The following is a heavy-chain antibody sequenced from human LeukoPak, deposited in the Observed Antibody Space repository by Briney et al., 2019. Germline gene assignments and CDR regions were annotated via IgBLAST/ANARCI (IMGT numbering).Heavy chain of an antibody. Sequence: HPGGSLRLSCAASGFTFSSYGMHWVRQAPGKGLEWVAFIRYDGSNKYYADSVKGRFTISRDNSKNTLYLQTNSLRAEDTAVYYCAKDQWLVGLSYWGQGTLVTVSS. D-gene: IGHD6-19*01. J-gene: IGHJ4*02. V-gene: IGHV3-30*02. CDR1: GFTFSSYG. CDR3: AKDQWLVGLSY. CDR2: IRYDGSNK.